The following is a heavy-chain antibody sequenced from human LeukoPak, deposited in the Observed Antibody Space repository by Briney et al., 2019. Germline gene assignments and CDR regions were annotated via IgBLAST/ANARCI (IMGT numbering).Heavy chain of an antibody. D-gene: IGHD6-13*01. CDR1: GFTFSSYG. Sequence: GGSLRLSCAVSGFTFSSYGVNWVRQAPGKALEWVSSTGFLSTYVYYGDSVKGRFTISRDNAENSLYLQMDSLRAEDTAVYYCARGSAAAGRVFDYWGQGTLVTASS. V-gene: IGHV3-21*01. CDR2: TGFLSTYV. J-gene: IGHJ4*02. CDR3: ARGSAAAGRVFDY.